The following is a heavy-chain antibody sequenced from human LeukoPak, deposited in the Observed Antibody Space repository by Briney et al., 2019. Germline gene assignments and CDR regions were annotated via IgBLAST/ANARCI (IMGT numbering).Heavy chain of an antibody. Sequence: GGSLRVSCAASGFTFSSYAMSWVRQAPGNGLEWVSAVSGSGGSTYYADSVKGRFTISRDNSKNTLYLQMNSLRAEDTAVYYCAKDAALDDYGDTWGAFDIWGQGTMVTVSS. CDR1: GFTFSSYA. CDR2: VSGSGGST. J-gene: IGHJ3*02. V-gene: IGHV3-23*01. CDR3: AKDAALDDYGDTWGAFDI. D-gene: IGHD4-17*01.